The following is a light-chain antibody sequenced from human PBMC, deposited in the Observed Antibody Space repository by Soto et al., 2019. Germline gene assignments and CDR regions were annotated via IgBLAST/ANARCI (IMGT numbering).Light chain of an antibody. CDR1: SSNIGAGYD. V-gene: IGLV1-40*01. Sequence: QSVLTQPPSVSGAPGQRVTISCTGSSSNIGAGYDVHWYQQLPGTAPKLLIHGNSNRPSWVPDRFSGSKSGTSASRAITGLQAEDEADYYCQSYDSSLSGHVVFGGGTKLTVL. J-gene: IGLJ2*01. CDR3: QSYDSSLSGHVV. CDR2: GNS.